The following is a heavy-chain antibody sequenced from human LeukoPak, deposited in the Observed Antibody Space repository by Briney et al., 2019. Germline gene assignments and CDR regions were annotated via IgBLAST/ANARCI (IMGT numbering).Heavy chain of an antibody. Sequence: PSETLSLTCTVSGGSISSSSYYWGWIRQPPGKGLEWIGSIYYSGSTYYNPSLKSRVTISVDTSKNQFSLKLSSVTAADTAVYYCARLTYYDFWGGPHPSFDYWGQGTLVTVSS. J-gene: IGHJ4*02. CDR2: IYYSGST. V-gene: IGHV4-39*01. CDR3: ARLTYYDFWGGPHPSFDY. D-gene: IGHD3-3*01. CDR1: GGSISSSSYY.